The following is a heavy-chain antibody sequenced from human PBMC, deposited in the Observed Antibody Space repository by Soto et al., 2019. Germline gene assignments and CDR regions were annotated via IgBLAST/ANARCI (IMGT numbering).Heavy chain of an antibody. V-gene: IGHV1-2*04. CDR2: INPNSGGT. CDR1: GYTFTGYY. CDR3: ARVRFSGSLDFDY. D-gene: IGHD1-26*01. Sequence: GASVKVSCKASGYTFTGYYMHWVLQAPGQGLEWMGWINPNSGGTNYAQKFQGWVTMTRDTSISTAYMELSRLRSDDTAVYYCARVRFSGSLDFDYWGQGTLVTVSS. J-gene: IGHJ4*02.